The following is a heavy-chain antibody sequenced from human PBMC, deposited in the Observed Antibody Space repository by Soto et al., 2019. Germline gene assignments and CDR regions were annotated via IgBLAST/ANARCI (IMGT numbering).Heavy chain of an antibody. J-gene: IGHJ6*02. CDR1: GGSISSGAYF. CDR3: ARGLIRGVQYYCGLDV. CDR2: ISYSGGT. D-gene: IGHD3-10*01. V-gene: IGHV4-31*03. Sequence: QVQLQESGPGLVKPSQTLSLTCTVSGGSISSGAYFWNWIRQHPGKGLEWIGYISYSGGTYYNPSLQSRITVSVDTSKNQFSLKLSSVTAADPAAYYCARGLIRGVQYYCGLDVWGQGTKVTVSS.